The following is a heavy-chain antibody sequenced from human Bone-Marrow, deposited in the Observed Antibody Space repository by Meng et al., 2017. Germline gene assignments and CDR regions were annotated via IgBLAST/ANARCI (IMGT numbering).Heavy chain of an antibody. D-gene: IGHD1-26*01. V-gene: IGHV3-15*01. CDR2: IKSNTDGGTA. CDR3: TWDDKAVSDY. Sequence: EVDLVESGWDLGKPGGFLSLSCAASGFYFNNAWMSWVRQAPGKGVEWVGRIKSNTDGGTAEYAAPVTGRFTISRDDSKSTLYLQMSGLRIDDTGVYYCTWDDKAVSDYWGQGTLVTVSS. J-gene: IGHJ4*02. CDR1: GFYFNNAW.